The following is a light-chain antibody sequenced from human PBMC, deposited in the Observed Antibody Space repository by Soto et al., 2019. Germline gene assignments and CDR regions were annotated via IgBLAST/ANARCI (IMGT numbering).Light chain of an antibody. V-gene: IGKV1-39*01. CDR1: QSISSN. CDR3: QQSYSAPYT. J-gene: IGKJ2*01. Sequence: DIQMTQSPSSLSASVGDRVTITCRASQSISSNLNWYQQKPGKAPKLLIYAASTLQSGVPSRFSGSGSGAEFTLTISSLQTEDFASYYCQQSYSAPYTFGQGTELEI. CDR2: AAS.